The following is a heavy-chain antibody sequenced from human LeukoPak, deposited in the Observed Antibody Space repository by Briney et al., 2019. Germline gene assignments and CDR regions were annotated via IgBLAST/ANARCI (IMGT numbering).Heavy chain of an antibody. Sequence: PSETLSLICTVSGGSISSYYWSWIRQPPGKGLEWIGYIYYSGSTNYNPSLKSRVTISVDTSKNQFSLKLSSVTAADTAVYYCARHSLQLWSPFDYWGQGTLVTVSS. CDR1: GGSISSYY. V-gene: IGHV4-59*08. J-gene: IGHJ4*02. CDR3: ARHSLQLWSPFDY. D-gene: IGHD5-18*01. CDR2: IYYSGST.